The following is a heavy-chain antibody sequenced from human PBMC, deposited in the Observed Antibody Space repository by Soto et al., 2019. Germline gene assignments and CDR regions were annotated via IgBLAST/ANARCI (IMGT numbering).Heavy chain of an antibody. Sequence: QVQLVQSGAEVKKPGASVKVSCKASGDTFTDYYIHWVRQAPGQGLEWMGTVNPSGGHTTYAQHFLGRMTMTRDTSASTLYMELTSLTSEDTAVYYCARGGHVVVVTAALDFWGQGTLVTVSS. CDR3: ARGGHVVVVTAALDF. J-gene: IGHJ4*02. V-gene: IGHV1-46*01. CDR2: VNPSGGHT. CDR1: GDTFTDYY. D-gene: IGHD2-21*02.